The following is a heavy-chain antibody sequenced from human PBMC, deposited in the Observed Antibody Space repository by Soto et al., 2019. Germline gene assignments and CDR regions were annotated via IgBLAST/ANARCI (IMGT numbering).Heavy chain of an antibody. CDR3: ARLRDYSSSWYVDY. Sequence: SETLSLTCTVSGGSISSYYWSWIRQPPGKGLEWIGYIYYSGSTNYNPSLKSRVTISVDTSKNQFSLKLSSVTAADTAVYYCARLRDYSSSWYVDYWGQGTLVTVSS. D-gene: IGHD6-13*01. V-gene: IGHV4-59*08. J-gene: IGHJ4*02. CDR2: IYYSGST. CDR1: GGSISSYY.